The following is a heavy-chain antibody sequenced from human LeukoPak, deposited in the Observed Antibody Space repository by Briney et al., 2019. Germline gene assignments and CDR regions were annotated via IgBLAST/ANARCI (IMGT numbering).Heavy chain of an antibody. CDR2: ISSSSSYI. V-gene: IGHV3-21*01. CDR1: GFTFSSYS. Sequence: PGGSLRLSCAASGFTFSSYSMNWVRQAPGKGLEWVSSISSSSSYIYYADSVKGRFTISRDNAKNSLYLQMNSLRAEDTAVYYCASGYSGYGSHFDYWGQGTLVTVSS. CDR3: ASGYSGYGSHFDY. J-gene: IGHJ4*02. D-gene: IGHD5-12*01.